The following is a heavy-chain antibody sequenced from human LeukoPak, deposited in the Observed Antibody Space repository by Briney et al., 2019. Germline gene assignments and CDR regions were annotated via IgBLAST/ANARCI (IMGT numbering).Heavy chain of an antibody. V-gene: IGHV3-74*01. D-gene: IGHD3-22*01. CDR1: GFTFSSYW. J-gene: IGHJ4*02. CDR2: INSDGSST. Sequence: PGGSLTHSCLATGFTFSSYWMHWVRPAPGKGLVWVSRINSDGSSTRYADSVKGRFTSSRDNAKNTLYLQMNSLRAEDTAVYYCARDYYDSSGYYPSPLDYWGQGTLVTVSS. CDR3: ARDYYDSSGYYPSPLDY.